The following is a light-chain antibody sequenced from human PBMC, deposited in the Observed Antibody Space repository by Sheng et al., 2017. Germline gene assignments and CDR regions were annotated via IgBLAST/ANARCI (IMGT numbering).Light chain of an antibody. V-gene: IGKV1-39*01. CDR1: RDITTY. J-gene: IGKJ2*04. CDR2: GAT. Sequence: DIQMTQSPSSLSASLGDRVTITCRASRDITTYLNWYQQKVGTAPKLLISGATTLQTGVPSRFSGSGSGTEFTLTISSPQPEDFATYYCQEGYSSMCNFGQGTKLGIK. CDR3: QEGYSSMCN.